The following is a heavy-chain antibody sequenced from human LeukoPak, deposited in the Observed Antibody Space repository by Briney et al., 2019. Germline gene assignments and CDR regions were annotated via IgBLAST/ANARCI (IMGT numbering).Heavy chain of an antibody. J-gene: IGHJ4*02. V-gene: IGHV3-53*01. Sequence: PGGSLRLSCAASGFTVSGSYMSWVRQAPGKGLEWVSVIYSGGSTYYADSVKGRLTISRDNSKNTLYLQMNSLRAEDTAVYYCAGGRYCTNGACYTYYWGQGTLVTVSS. CDR1: GFTVSGSY. CDR2: IYSGGST. CDR3: AGGRYCTNGACYTYY. D-gene: IGHD2-8*01.